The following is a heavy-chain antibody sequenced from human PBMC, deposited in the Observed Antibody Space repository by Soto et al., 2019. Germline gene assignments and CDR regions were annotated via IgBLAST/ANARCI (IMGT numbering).Heavy chain of an antibody. J-gene: IGHJ4*02. CDR1: RFTFSDYY. CDR2: INSRSTYT. Sequence: QVQLVESGGGLVKPGGSLRLSCAASRFTFSDYYMTWVRQAPGKGLEWVSYINSRSTYTNYADSVKGRFTISRDNAKNSLYRQLNSLRAEDTSVYYCARDSVFGDHNFDLWGQGTRVIVSS. CDR3: ARDSVFGDHNFDL. D-gene: IGHD3-10*02. V-gene: IGHV3-11*06.